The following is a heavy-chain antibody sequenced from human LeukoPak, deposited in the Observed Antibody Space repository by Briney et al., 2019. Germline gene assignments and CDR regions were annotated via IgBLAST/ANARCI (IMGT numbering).Heavy chain of an antibody. J-gene: IGHJ5*02. CDR3: ARGYSLHWFDP. V-gene: IGHV1-2*02. CDR2: INPNSGGT. CDR1: GYTFTDYY. D-gene: IGHD1-1*01. Sequence: ASVKVSCKTSGYTFTDYYIHWVRQAPGHGLEWMGWINPNSGGTNYAQKFQGRVTMTRDTSISTAYMELSRLRSDDTAVYYCARGYSLHWFDPWGQGTLVTVSS.